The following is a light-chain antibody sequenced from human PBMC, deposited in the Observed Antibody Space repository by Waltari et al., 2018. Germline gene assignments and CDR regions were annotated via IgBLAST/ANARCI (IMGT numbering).Light chain of an antibody. CDR2: QDS. V-gene: IGLV3-1*01. CDR3: QAWDSSTDVV. CDR1: NIHNKF. J-gene: IGLJ2*01. Sequence: YELTQPPSVPVSPGQTASIPCPGDNIHNKFLRWYQQKAGQSPVLVIHQDSRRPSGIPERFSGSSSGNTATLTVSGTQAMDEADYYCQAWDSSTDVVFGGGTRLTVL.